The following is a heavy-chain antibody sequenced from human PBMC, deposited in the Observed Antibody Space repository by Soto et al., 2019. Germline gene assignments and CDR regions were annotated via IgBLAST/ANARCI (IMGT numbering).Heavy chain of an antibody. Sequence: ASVKVSCKASGYTFTGYYMHWVRQAPGQGLEWMGWINPNSGGTNYAQKFQGWVTMTRDTSISTAYMELSRLRSDDTAVYYCARWVDCSGGSCYRGLDYWGQGTLVTVSS. V-gene: IGHV1-2*04. D-gene: IGHD2-15*01. CDR2: INPNSGGT. CDR3: ARWVDCSGGSCYRGLDY. CDR1: GYTFTGYY. J-gene: IGHJ4*02.